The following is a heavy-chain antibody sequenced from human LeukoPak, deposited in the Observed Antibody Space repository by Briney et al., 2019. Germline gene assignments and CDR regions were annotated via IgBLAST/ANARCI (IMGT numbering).Heavy chain of an antibody. D-gene: IGHD1-26*01. CDR1: GGSIRSSSYY. J-gene: IGHJ4*02. Sequence: SETLSLTCTVSGGSIRSSSYYWGWIRQPPGKGLEWIGSIYYSGATYYNPSLKSRVTISVGTSKNQFSLKLSSVTAADTAVYYCARPAGSIVGATMVSYYFDYWGQGALVTVSS. V-gene: IGHV4-39*01. CDR2: IYYSGAT. CDR3: ARPAGSIVGATMVSYYFDY.